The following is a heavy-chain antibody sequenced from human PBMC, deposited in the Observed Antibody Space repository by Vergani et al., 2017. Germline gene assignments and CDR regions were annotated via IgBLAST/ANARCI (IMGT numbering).Heavy chain of an antibody. CDR3: ARWSIAAPDAFDI. J-gene: IGHJ3*02. D-gene: IGHD6-6*01. CDR2: INHSGST. V-gene: IGHV4-34*01. Sequence: QVQLQQWGAGLLKPSETLSLTCAVYGGSFSGYYWSWIRQPPGKGLEWIGEINHSGSTNYNPSLKSRVTISADMSKNQFSLNLSSVTAADTAVYYCARWSIAAPDAFDIWGQGTRVTVSS. CDR1: GGSFSGYY.